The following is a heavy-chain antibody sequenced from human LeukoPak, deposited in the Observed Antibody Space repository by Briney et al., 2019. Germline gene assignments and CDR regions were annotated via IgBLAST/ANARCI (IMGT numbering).Heavy chain of an antibody. D-gene: IGHD6-19*01. CDR1: GGSISSGGYY. CDR2: INHSGST. V-gene: IGHV4-31*03. CDR3: ARGRDGQWLTTGGYYFDY. J-gene: IGHJ4*02. Sequence: PSQTLSLTCTVSGGSISSGGYYWSWIRQHPGKGLEWIGEINHSGSTNYNPSLKSRVTISVDTSKNQFSLKLSSVTDADTAVYYCARGRDGQWLTTGGYYFDYWGQGTLVTVSS.